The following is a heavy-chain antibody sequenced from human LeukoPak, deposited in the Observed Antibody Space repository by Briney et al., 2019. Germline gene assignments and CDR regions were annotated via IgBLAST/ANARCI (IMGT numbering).Heavy chain of an antibody. CDR1: GFTFSSYA. CDR2: ISYDGSNK. J-gene: IGHJ6*03. Sequence: PGGSLRLSCAASGFTFSSYAMHWVRQAPGKGLEWVAVISYDGSNKYYADSVKGRFTISRDNSKNTLYLQMNSLRAEDTAVYYCARARVEFQNYYYYYMDVWGKGTTVTVSS. V-gene: IGHV3-30*01. D-gene: IGHD3-10*01. CDR3: ARARVEFQNYYYYYMDV.